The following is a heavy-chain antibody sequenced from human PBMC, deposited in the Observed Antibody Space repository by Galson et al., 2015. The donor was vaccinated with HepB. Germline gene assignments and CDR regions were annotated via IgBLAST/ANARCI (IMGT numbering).Heavy chain of an antibody. D-gene: IGHD3-10*01. Sequence: SLRLSCAASGFSFSDYYMGWVRQAPGKGLEWVSYISTTGNKIYYADSVKGRFIISRDNGKNSLYLQMESLRVEDTAGFYCARAKDYFGSGTIIDCWGQGTLVTVSS. J-gene: IGHJ4*02. CDR2: ISTTGNKI. CDR3: ARAKDYFGSGTIIDC. CDR1: GFSFSDYY. V-gene: IGHV3-11*01.